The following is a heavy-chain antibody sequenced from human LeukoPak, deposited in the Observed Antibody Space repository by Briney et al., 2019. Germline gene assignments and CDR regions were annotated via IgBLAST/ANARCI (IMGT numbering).Heavy chain of an antibody. Sequence: ASVKVSCKASGYTFTGYSMHWVRQAPGQGLEWMGWINPNSGVTNYAQKFQGRVTMTRDTSISTAYMELSSLRSDDTAVYYCARGWGQLLLMDVWGKGTTVTVSS. CDR1: GYTFTGYS. J-gene: IGHJ6*04. D-gene: IGHD2-2*01. V-gene: IGHV1-2*02. CDR2: INPNSGVT. CDR3: ARGWGQLLLMDV.